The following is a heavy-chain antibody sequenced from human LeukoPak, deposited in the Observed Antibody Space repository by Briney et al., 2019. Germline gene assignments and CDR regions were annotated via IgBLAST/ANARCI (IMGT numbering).Heavy chain of an antibody. J-gene: IGHJ4*02. D-gene: IGHD3-10*01. Sequence: SETLSLTCAVYGGSFSGYYWSWIRQPPGKGLEWIGEINHSGSTNYNPSLKSRVTISVDTSKNQFSLKLSSVTAADTAVHYCARVASWYYYGSGKYYFDYWGQGTLVTVSS. CDR2: INHSGST. CDR3: ARVASWYYYGSGKYYFDY. V-gene: IGHV4-34*01. CDR1: GGSFSGYY.